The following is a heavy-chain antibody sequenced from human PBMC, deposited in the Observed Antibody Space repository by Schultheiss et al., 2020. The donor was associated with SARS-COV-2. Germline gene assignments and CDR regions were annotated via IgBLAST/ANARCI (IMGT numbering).Heavy chain of an antibody. CDR1: GFTFSSYG. CDR3: ARGYGGDSVFPDY. J-gene: IGHJ4*02. V-gene: IGHV3-33*01. Sequence: GGSLRLSCAASGFTFSSYGMHWVRQAPGKGLEWVAVIWYDGSNKYYADSVKGRFTISRDNSDNTLYLQMSSLTSEDTAVYYCARGYGGDSVFPDYWGQGTLVTVSS. D-gene: IGHD4-23*01. CDR2: IWYDGSNK.